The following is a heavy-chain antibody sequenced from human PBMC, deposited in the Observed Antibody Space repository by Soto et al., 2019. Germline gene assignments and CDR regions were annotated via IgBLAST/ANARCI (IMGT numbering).Heavy chain of an antibody. CDR3: VRSRGELFGVVPPSDF. J-gene: IGHJ4*02. CDR1: GFTFRSYS. Sequence: PGGSLRLSCEASGFTFRSYSFNWVRQAPGQGLEWVSFISSGAYTVYYADSLEGRFSISRDDAKNSVYLQMTGLRIDDTAFFYCVRSRGELFGVVPPSDFGGGGTLVTVSS. CDR2: ISSGAYTV. V-gene: IGHV3-48*01. D-gene: IGHD3-16*01.